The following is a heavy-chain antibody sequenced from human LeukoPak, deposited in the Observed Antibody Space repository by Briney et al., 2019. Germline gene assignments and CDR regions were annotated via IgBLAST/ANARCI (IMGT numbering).Heavy chain of an antibody. CDR2: MNPNSGNT. CDR3: ARGKRGTITMVRGVINDY. CDR1: GYTFTSYD. D-gene: IGHD3-10*01. V-gene: IGHV1-8*01. J-gene: IGHJ4*02. Sequence: GASVKVSCKASGYTFTSYDINWVRQATGQGLEWMGWMNPNSGNTGYAQKFQGRVTMTRNTSISTAYMELSSLRSEDTAVYYCARGKRGTITMVRGVINDYWGQGTLVTVSS.